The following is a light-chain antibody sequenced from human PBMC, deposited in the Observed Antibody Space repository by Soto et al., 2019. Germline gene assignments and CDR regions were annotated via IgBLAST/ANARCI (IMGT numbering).Light chain of an antibody. Sequence: IHMTQSPSSLSASVGNMFTLTCRASETISHYLNWYQQKPGKAPKLLIYGASKLQSGVPSRFSASGSGTDFTLTIASLQAEDFATYYCQQSSSTPLTFGGGTQVDIK. CDR3: QQSSSTPLT. V-gene: IGKV1-39*01. CDR2: GAS. CDR1: ETISHY. J-gene: IGKJ4*01.